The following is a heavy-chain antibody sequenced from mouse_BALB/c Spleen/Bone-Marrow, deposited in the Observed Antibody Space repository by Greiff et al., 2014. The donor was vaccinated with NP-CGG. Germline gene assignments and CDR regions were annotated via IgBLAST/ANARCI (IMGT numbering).Heavy chain of an antibody. Sequence: QVQLKESGAELVKPGASVKLSCKTSGYTFTSYWIQWVKQRPGQGLGWIGEIFPGTGTTYYNEKFKGKATLTIDTSSSTAYMQLSSLTSEDSAVYYCASGYSGGSYFYAMDYWGQGTSVTVSS. CDR2: IFPGTGTT. J-gene: IGHJ4*01. CDR3: ASGYSGGSYFYAMDY. CDR1: GYTFTSYW. D-gene: IGHD1-1*01. V-gene: IGHV1S132*01.